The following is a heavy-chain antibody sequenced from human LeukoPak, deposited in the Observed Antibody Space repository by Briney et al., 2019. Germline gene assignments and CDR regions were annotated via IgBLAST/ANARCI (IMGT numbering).Heavy chain of an antibody. CDR3: ARVLGEAARIVY. Sequence: GGSLRLSCAASGFTFSSYAMHWVRQAPGKGLEWVAVISYDGSNKYYADSVKGRFTISRDNSKNTLYLQMNSLRAEDTAVYYCARVLGEAARIVYWGQGTLVTVSS. CDR2: ISYDGSNK. CDR1: GFTFSSYA. D-gene: IGHD6-6*01. V-gene: IGHV3-30-3*01. J-gene: IGHJ4*02.